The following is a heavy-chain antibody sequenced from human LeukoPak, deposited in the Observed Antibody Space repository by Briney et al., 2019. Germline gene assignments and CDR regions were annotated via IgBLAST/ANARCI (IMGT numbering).Heavy chain of an antibody. V-gene: IGHV3-7*04. Sequence: GGSLRLSCAASGFTFSGSAMHWVRQAPGKGLEWVANIKQDGSEKYYVDSVKGRFTISRDNAKNSLYLQMNSLRAEDTAIYYCTRVGYIDEGIDYWGQGTLVTVSS. CDR2: IKQDGSEK. J-gene: IGHJ4*02. CDR1: GFTFSGSA. CDR3: TRVGYIDEGIDY. D-gene: IGHD5-24*01.